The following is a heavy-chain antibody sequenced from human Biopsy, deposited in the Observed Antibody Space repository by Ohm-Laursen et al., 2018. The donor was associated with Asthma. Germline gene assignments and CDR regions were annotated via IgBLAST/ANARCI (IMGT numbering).Heavy chain of an antibody. D-gene: IGHD3-3*01. V-gene: IGHV3-30*03. CDR2: ISYDGSTK. J-gene: IGHJ1*01. CDR1: GFSFSEFV. CDR3: AGTFHFWSPYHAEHYQL. Sequence: SLRLSCAASGFSFSEFVMHWVRQAPGKGLEWVAVISYDGSTKYYADSARGRFTISRDNSKNTLYLQMSSLRVEDTAVYYCAGTFHFWSPYHAEHYQLWGQGTLVTVSS.